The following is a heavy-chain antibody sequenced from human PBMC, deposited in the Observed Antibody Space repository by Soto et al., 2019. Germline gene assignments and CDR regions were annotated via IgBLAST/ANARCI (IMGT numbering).Heavy chain of an antibody. CDR3: ARDSGSGYYYVIDY. CDR2: IIPIFGTA. D-gene: IGHD3-22*01. CDR1: GGTFSSYA. J-gene: IGHJ4*02. Sequence: QVQLVQSGAEVKKPGSSVKVSCKASGGTFSSYAISWVRQDPGQGLEWMGGIIPIFGTANYAQKFQGRVTITADESTSTAYMELSSLRSEDTAVYYCARDSGSGYYYVIDYWGQGTLVTVSS. V-gene: IGHV1-69*01.